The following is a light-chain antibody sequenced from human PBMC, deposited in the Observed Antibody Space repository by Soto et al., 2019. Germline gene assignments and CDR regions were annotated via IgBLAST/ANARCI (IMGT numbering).Light chain of an antibody. J-gene: IGLJ3*02. CDR1: SSNIVTNH. Sequence: QSVLTQPPSASGTPGQRVTISCSGSSSNIVTNHVYWYQHLPGTAPKLLIYRNSLRPSGVPDRFSGSKSGTSASLAISGIRSEDEADYYCAAWDDSLSGWVCGGGTKVTVL. V-gene: IGLV1-47*01. CDR2: RNS. CDR3: AAWDDSLSGWV.